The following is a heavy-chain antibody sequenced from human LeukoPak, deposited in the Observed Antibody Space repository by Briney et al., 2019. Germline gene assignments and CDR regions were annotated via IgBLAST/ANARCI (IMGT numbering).Heavy chain of an antibody. CDR3: AREYYYDSSALLEYFQH. Sequence: ASVKVSCKASGGTFSSYAISWVRQAPGQGLEWVGRIIPIFGTANYAQKFQGRVTITADESTSTAYMELSSLRSEDTAVYYCAREYYYDSSALLEYFQHWGQGTLVTVSS. CDR2: IIPIFGTA. J-gene: IGHJ1*01. CDR1: GGTFSSYA. D-gene: IGHD3-22*01. V-gene: IGHV1-69*15.